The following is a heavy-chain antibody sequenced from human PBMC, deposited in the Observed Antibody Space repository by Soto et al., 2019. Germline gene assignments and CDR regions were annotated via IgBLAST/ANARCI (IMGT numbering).Heavy chain of an antibody. CDR2: ISSSSSYI. CDR1: GFTFSSYS. CDR3: ARPLYSGSYQSIP. Sequence: LRLSCAASGFTFSSYSMNWVRRAPGKGLEWVSSISSSSSYIYYADSVKGRFTISRDNAKNSLYLQMNSLRAEDTAVYYCARPLYSGSYQSIPWGQGTLVTVSS. J-gene: IGHJ5*02. V-gene: IGHV3-21*01. D-gene: IGHD1-26*01.